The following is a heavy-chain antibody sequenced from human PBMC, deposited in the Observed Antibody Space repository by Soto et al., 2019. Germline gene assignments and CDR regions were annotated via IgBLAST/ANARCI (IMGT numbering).Heavy chain of an antibody. CDR1: GFTFSSYG. J-gene: IGHJ6*02. Sequence: QVQLVESGGGVVQPGRSLRLSCAASGFTFSSYGMHWVRQAPGKGLEWVAAISYDGSNKYYADSVKGRFTISRDNSKNTLYLQMNSLRAEDTAVYYCAKDIAGTTGYYYGMDVWGQGTTVTVSS. CDR2: ISYDGSNK. V-gene: IGHV3-30*18. D-gene: IGHD1-20*01. CDR3: AKDIAGTTGYYYGMDV.